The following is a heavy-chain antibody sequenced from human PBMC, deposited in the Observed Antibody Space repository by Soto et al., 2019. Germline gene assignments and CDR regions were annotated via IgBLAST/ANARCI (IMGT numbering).Heavy chain of an antibody. V-gene: IGHV3-30-3*01. J-gene: IGHJ6*02. Sequence: GGSLRLSCAASGFTFISYAMHWVRQAPGKGLEWVAVISYDGSNKYYADSVKGRFTISRDNSKNTLYLQMNSLRAEDTAVYYCARSGYVYYYYGMDVWGQGTTVTVSS. D-gene: IGHD5-12*01. CDR1: GFTFISYA. CDR3: ARSGYVYYYYGMDV. CDR2: ISYDGSNK.